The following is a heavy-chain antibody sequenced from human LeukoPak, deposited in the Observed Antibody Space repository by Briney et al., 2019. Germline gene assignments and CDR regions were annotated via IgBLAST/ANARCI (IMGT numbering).Heavy chain of an antibody. CDR3: ARDPYDSNSYGAFDI. V-gene: IGHV3-7*01. D-gene: IGHD3-22*01. J-gene: IGHJ3*02. CDR2: IKQDGSEK. CDR1: GFTFSSSW. Sequence: PGGSLRLACAASGFTFSSSWMTWVRQAPGKGLEWVANIKQDGSEKYYVDSVKGRFTISRDNAKNSLFLQMNSLRAEDTAMYYCARDPYDSNSYGAFDIWGQGTMVTVSS.